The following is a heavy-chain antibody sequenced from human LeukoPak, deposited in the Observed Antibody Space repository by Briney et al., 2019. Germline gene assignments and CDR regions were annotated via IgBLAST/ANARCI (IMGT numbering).Heavy chain of an antibody. Sequence: PGRSLRLSCAASGGTFSSYAISWVRQAPGQGLEWMGGIIPIFGTANYAQKFQGRVTITADESTSTAYMELSSLRSEDTAVYYCARGLSLGGSYDLDYWGQGTLVTVSS. D-gene: IGHD1-26*01. CDR2: IIPIFGTA. J-gene: IGHJ4*02. CDR3: ARGLSLGGSYDLDY. V-gene: IGHV1-69*01. CDR1: GGTFSSYA.